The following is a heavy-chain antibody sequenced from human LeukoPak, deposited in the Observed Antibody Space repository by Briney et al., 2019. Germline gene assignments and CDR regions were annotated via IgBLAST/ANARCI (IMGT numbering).Heavy chain of an antibody. CDR1: GFTLSDNW. D-gene: IGHD2-15*01. CDR2: IKHDGSEK. CDR3: ARARYLNS. Sequence: GGSLRLSCVGSGFTLSDNWMTSGRLAPGWGLEWVANIKHDGSEKNYADSVKGRFTISRDNAKNSVYLQMDRLRAEDTAVYYCARARYLNSWGQGTLVAVSS. V-gene: IGHV3-7*01. J-gene: IGHJ4*02.